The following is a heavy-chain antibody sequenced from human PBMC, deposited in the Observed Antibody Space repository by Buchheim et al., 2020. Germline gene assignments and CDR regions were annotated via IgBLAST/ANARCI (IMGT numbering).Heavy chain of an antibody. CDR3: AKCVPSVIRRNWLDP. V-gene: IGHV3-23*04. CDR1: GFTFSTYA. CDR2: ISGSGDST. D-gene: IGHD3-10*01. Sequence: EVQLEESGGDLVQPGGSLSLSCAASGFTFSTYAMTWVRQAAGKGLEWVSAISGSGDSTYYADSVKGRFTISRDNSKNTLYLQMNSLRAEDTAVYYCAKCVPSVIRRNWLDPWGQGTL. J-gene: IGHJ5*02.